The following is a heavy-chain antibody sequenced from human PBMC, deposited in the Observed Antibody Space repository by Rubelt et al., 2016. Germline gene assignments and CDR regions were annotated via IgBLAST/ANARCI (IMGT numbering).Heavy chain of an antibody. D-gene: IGHD3-10*01. Sequence: IGEINHSGNTNYNPSLRSRVTISVDTSKNQFSLNLSSVTAADTAVYYCALRFGELLPFDYWGQGTLVTVSS. J-gene: IGHJ4*02. CDR2: INHSGNT. V-gene: IGHV4-34*01. CDR3: ALRFGELLPFDY.